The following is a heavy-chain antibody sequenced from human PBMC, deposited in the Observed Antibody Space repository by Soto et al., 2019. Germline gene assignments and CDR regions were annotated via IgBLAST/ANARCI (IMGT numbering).Heavy chain of an antibody. V-gene: IGHV4-59*08. Sequence: QVQLQESGPGLVKPSETLSLTCTVSGGSISSYYWSWIRQPPGKGLEWIGYIYYSGSTNYNPSLKSRVTISVDTSKNQFSLKLSSVTAADTAVYYCARQGDWAPWWFDPWGQGTLVTVSS. D-gene: IGHD2-21*02. CDR3: ARQGDWAPWWFDP. CDR2: IYYSGST. J-gene: IGHJ5*02. CDR1: GGSISSYY.